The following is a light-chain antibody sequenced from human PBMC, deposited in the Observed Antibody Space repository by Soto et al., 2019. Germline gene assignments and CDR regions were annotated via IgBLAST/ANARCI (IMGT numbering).Light chain of an antibody. CDR3: TSYTRTRNLL. V-gene: IGLV2-14*01. CDR1: SSDVGAYNY. Sequence: QSALTQPASVSGSPGQSITISCTGTSSDVGAYNYVSWYQHHPGRAPKLIIFEVSHRPSGVSDRFSGSKSVNTASLTISGLQTEDEADYYCTSYTRTRNLLFGGGTKVTVL. CDR2: EVS. J-gene: IGLJ2*01.